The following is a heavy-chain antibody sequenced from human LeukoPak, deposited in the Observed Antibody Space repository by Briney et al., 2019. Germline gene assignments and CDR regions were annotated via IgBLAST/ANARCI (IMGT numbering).Heavy chain of an antibody. CDR3: ARVFGAGYSDY. V-gene: IGHV3-7*01. J-gene: IGHJ4*02. D-gene: IGHD4/OR15-4a*01. Sequence: GGSLRLSCAASGFTFSIYWMSWVRQAPGKGLEWVANINQDGSEKYYVDSVEGRFTISKDNAKNSLYLQMNSLRAEDTAVYYCARVFGAGYSDYWGQGTLVTVSS. CDR2: INQDGSEK. CDR1: GFTFSIYW.